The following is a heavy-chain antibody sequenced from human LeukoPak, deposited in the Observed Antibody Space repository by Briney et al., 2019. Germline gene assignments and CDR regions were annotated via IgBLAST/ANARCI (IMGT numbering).Heavy chain of an antibody. D-gene: IGHD2-21*02. V-gene: IGHV1-2*02. CDR1: GYTLTELS. CDR3: ARSLCGGDCT. Sequence: GASVKVSCKVSGYTLTELSMHWVRQAPGQGLEWMGWINPNSGGTNYAQKFQGRVTMTRDTSISTAYMELSRLRSDDTAVYYCARSLCGGDCTWGQGTLVTVSS. J-gene: IGHJ5*02. CDR2: INPNSGGT.